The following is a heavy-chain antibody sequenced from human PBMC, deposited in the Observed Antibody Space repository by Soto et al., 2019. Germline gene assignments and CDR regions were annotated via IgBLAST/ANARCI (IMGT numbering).Heavy chain of an antibody. V-gene: IGHV3-23*01. CDR1: GFTFSSYA. CDR3: ARGRGSGSFYQLDY. D-gene: IGHD1-26*01. Sequence: PGGSLRLSCAASGFTFSSYAMSWVRQAPGKGLEWVSAISGSGGSTYYADSVKGRFTISRDSSKNTLYLQMNSLRAEDTAVYYCARGRGSGSFYQLDYWGQGTLVTVSS. J-gene: IGHJ4*02. CDR2: ISGSGGST.